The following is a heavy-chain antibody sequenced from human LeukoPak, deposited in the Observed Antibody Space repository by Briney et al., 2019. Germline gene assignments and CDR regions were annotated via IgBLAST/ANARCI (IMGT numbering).Heavy chain of an antibody. J-gene: IGHJ4*02. D-gene: IGHD4-17*01. CDR2: ISSSGSTI. CDR3: ARDPYYGDYVV. CDR1: GFTFSSYE. V-gene: IGHV3-48*03. Sequence: GGSLRLSCAASGFTFSSYEMNWVRQAPGKGLEWVSYISSSGSTIYYADSVKGRVTISRDNAKNSLYLQMNSLRAEDTAVYYCARDPYYGDYVVWGQGTLVTVSS.